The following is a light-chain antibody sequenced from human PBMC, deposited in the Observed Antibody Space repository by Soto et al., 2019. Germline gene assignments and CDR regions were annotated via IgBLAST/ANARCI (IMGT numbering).Light chain of an antibody. CDR2: GDT. CDR1: SSNIGGGYD. CDR3: QSYDRSLSAWV. Sequence: QAVVTQSPSVSGAPGQRGTISCTGSSSNIGGGYDVHWYQQLPGTAPKLLIHGDTKRPSGVADRFSGSKSGTSASLAITGLQAEDEADYYCQSYDRSLSAWVFGGGTKLTVL. J-gene: IGLJ3*02. V-gene: IGLV1-40*01.